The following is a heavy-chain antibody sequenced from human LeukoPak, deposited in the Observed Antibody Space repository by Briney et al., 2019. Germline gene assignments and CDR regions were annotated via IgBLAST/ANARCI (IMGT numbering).Heavy chain of an antibody. J-gene: IGHJ3*01. D-gene: IGHD4-23*01. V-gene: IGHV3-74*01. CDR2: ITSTTSST. Sequence: GGSLRLSCAASGFTLSSYWMHWVRQAPGKGLVWVSTITSTTSSTSYADSVKGRFTISRDNSKRTLYLQMNSLRAEDTAMYYCAKDPNGDYVGAFDFWGQGTLVTVSS. CDR3: AKDPNGDYVGAFDF. CDR1: GFTLSSYW.